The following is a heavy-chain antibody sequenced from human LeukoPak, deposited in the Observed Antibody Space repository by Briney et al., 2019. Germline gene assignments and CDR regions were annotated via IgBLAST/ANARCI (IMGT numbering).Heavy chain of an antibody. CDR1: GGTFSSYA. CDR2: FIPIFGTA. CDR3: ARDPTTVTTGYFDY. J-gene: IGHJ4*02. Sequence: ASVKVSCKASGGTFSSYAISWVRQAPGQGLEWMGGFIPIFGTANYAQKFQGRVTITADESTSTAYMELSSLRSEDTAVYYCARDPTTVTTGYFDYWGQGTLVTVSS. D-gene: IGHD4-17*01. V-gene: IGHV1-69*13.